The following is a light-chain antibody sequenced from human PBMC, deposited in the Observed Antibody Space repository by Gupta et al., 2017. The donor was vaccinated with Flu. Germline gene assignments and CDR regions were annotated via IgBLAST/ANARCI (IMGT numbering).Light chain of an antibody. CDR1: SSNIGSNY. CDR3: AAWDDSLSGRV. Sequence: QSVLTQPPSASGTPGQRVTISCSGSSSNIGSNYVYWYQQLPGTAPKLLIYRNNQRPSGVPDRFSGSKSDTSASLAISGLRPEDEADYYCAAWDDSLSGRVFGGGTKLTVL. V-gene: IGLV1-47*01. J-gene: IGLJ3*02. CDR2: RNN.